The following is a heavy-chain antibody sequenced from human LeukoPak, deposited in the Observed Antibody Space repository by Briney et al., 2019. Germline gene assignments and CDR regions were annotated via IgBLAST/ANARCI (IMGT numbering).Heavy chain of an antibody. CDR1: GFTFSSYW. V-gene: IGHV3-7*01. D-gene: IGHD6-13*01. CDR3: ARDSEYSSSFAFDI. Sequence: PGGSLRLSCAASGFTFSSYWMSWVRQAPGKGLEWVANIKQDGSEKYYVDSVKGRFTISRDNAKNSLYLQMNSLRAEDTAVYYCARDSEYSSSFAFDIWGQGTMVTVSS. CDR2: IKQDGSEK. J-gene: IGHJ3*02.